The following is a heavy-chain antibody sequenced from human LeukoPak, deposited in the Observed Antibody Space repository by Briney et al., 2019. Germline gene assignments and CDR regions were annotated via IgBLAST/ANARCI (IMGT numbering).Heavy chain of an antibody. Sequence: SQTLSLTCTVSGASINTGDSYWSWIRQPPGKGLEWIGYIYYTGSTYYNPSLKSRVTISVDTSKNQFSLKLTSVTAADTAVYFCARVGGSVVPAAIGLDYWGQGTLVTVSP. V-gene: IGHV4-30-4*08. CDR1: GASINTGDSY. D-gene: IGHD2-2*02. CDR2: IYYTGST. J-gene: IGHJ4*02. CDR3: ARVGGSVVPAAIGLDY.